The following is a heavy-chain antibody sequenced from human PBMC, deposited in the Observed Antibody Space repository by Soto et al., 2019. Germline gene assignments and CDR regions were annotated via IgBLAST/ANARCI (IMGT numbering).Heavy chain of an antibody. CDR3: ARDLNYGFDY. V-gene: IGHV3-48*02. J-gene: IGHJ4*02. D-gene: IGHD4-17*01. CDR1: GFTFTSYS. CDR2: ITSSSSAP. Sequence: EVQLVESGGGLVQPGGSLRLSCAASGFTFTSYSMNWVRQAPGKGLEWVSYITSSSSAPYADSVKGRFTISRDNAENSLSLQMNNLRDEDTAVYYCARDLNYGFDYWGQGILVTVSS.